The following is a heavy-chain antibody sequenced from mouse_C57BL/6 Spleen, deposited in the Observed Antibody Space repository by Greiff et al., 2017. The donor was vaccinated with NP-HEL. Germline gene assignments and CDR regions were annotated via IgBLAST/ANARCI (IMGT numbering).Heavy chain of an antibody. J-gene: IGHJ2*01. V-gene: IGHV1-50*01. CDR3: ARRGNLGYFDY. CDR2: IDPSDSYT. Sequence: QVHVKQPGAELVKPGASVKLSCKASGYTFTSYWMQWVKQRPGQGLEWIGEIDPSDSYTNYNQKFKGKATLTVDTSSSTAYMQLSSLTSEDSAVYYCARRGNLGYFDYWGQGTTLTVSS. CDR1: GYTFTSYW.